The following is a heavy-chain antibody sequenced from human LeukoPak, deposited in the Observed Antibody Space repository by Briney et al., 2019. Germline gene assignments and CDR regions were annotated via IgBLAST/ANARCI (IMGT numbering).Heavy chain of an antibody. Sequence: SQTLSLTCAIPGDSVSSNSVTWNWIRQSPSRGLEWLGRTYYRSTWYNDYAVSVRGRITVNPDTSKNQFSLHLNSVTPEDTAVYYCARVGGSYSYGMDVWGQGTTVTVSS. V-gene: IGHV6-1*01. J-gene: IGHJ6*02. D-gene: IGHD5-12*01. CDR1: GDSVSSNSVT. CDR3: ARVGGSYSYGMDV. CDR2: TYYRSTWYN.